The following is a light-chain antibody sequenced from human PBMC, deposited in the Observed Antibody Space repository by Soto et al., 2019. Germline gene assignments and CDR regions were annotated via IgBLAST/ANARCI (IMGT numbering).Light chain of an antibody. CDR1: QDIGND. Sequence: DIQVTQSPSSLSASVGDRVTITCRASQDIGNDLGWYQQEPGKAPRRLIYSASNVQSGVPSRFSGSRSGTEFTLTFSSLQPEDFVTYHCLQHKTFPWTFGQGTKVEMK. CDR2: SAS. J-gene: IGKJ1*01. CDR3: LQHKTFPWT. V-gene: IGKV1-17*01.